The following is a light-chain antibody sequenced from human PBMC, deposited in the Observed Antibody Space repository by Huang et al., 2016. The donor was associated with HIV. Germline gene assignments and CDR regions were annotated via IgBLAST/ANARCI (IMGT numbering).Light chain of an antibody. V-gene: IGKV1-NL1*01. CDR3: QQYHGIPWT. CDR2: ATS. J-gene: IGKJ1*01. CDR1: QGIGNY. Sequence: DIQMTQSPSSLSASVGDRVTITCRASQGIGNYLAWYQQKPEKAPRLLLYATSRLESGGPSRFSGSGSGTHYTLTISTLQPEDIASYYCQQYHGIPWTFGQGTKVEIK.